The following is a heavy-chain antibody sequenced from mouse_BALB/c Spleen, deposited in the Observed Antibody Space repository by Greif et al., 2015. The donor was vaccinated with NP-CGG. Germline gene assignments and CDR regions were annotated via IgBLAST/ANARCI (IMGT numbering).Heavy chain of an antibody. V-gene: IGHV2-6-2*01. CDR1: GFSLTSYG. CDR3: ARHHYGSSYYYAMDY. CDR2: IWSDGST. Sequence: VKLVESGPDLVAPSRSLSITCTVSGFSLTSYGVHWVRQPPGKGLEWLVVIWSDGSTTYNSALKSRLSISKDNSKSQVFLKMNSLQTDDTAMYYCARHHYGSSYYYAMDYWGQGTSVTVSS. D-gene: IGHD1-1*01. J-gene: IGHJ4*01.